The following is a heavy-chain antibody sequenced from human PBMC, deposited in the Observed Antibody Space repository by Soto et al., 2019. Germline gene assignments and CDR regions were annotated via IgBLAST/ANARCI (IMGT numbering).Heavy chain of an antibody. D-gene: IGHD3-22*01. CDR3: ARGLNVYDHSGYYYY. Sequence: EVQLVETGGGLIQPGGSLRLSCAASGCTVSSNYMSWVRQAPGKGLEWVSIIYSGGSTHYAPSVKGRFTISRDNSKNTLYLQMNSLSPEDTAVYYWARGLNVYDHSGYYYYWGQGTLVTVSP. V-gene: IGHV3-53*02. J-gene: IGHJ4*02. CDR2: IYSGGST. CDR1: GCTVSSNY.